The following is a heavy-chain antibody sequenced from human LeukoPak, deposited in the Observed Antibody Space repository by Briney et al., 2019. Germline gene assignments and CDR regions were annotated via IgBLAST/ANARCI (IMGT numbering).Heavy chain of an antibody. J-gene: IGHJ3*01. Sequence: PSETLSLTCAVYGGSFSDCYWSWIRQPPGKGLEWIGEINHSGSTNYNPSLESRVTMSMDTSKNHFSLTLTSVTAADTATYFCARTRAFDLWGQGTMVTVSS. CDR1: GGSFSDCY. CDR3: ARTRAFDL. V-gene: IGHV4-34*01. CDR2: INHSGST.